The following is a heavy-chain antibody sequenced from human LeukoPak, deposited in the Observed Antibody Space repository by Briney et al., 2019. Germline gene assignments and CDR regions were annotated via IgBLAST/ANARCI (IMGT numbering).Heavy chain of an antibody. V-gene: IGHV3-74*01. CDR2: IYSDSSHT. CDR1: GFSFSTTW. J-gene: IGHJ4*02. D-gene: IGHD2-15*01. Sequence: GGSLRLSCAASGFSFSTTWMHWVRQAPGKGLEWVALIYSDSSHTTYADSVKGRFTISRDNAKNTVYLLMSSLRVEDTAVYFCTKDAGYASDYWGQGILVPVSS. CDR3: TKDAGYASDY.